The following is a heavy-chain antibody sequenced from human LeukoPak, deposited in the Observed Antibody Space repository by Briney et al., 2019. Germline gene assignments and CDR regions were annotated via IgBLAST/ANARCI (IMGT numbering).Heavy chain of an antibody. J-gene: IGHJ4*02. V-gene: IGHV3-20*04. CDR3: AKNYYDSSGYPYYFDY. Sequence: GGSLRLSCAASGFTFDDYGMSWVRQAPGKGLEWVSSINWNGDGTGYAQSVKGRFTISRDNAKNSLYLQMNSLRAEDTAVYYCAKNYYDSSGYPYYFDYWGQGTLVTVSS. D-gene: IGHD3-22*01. CDR2: INWNGDGT. CDR1: GFTFDDYG.